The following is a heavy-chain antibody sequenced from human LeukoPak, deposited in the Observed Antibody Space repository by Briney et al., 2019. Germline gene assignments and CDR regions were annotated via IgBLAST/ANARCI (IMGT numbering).Heavy chain of an antibody. Sequence: PSETLSLTCAVYGGSFSGYYWSWIRQPPGKGLEWIGEINHSGSTNYNPSLKSRVTISVDTSKNQFSLKLSSVTAADTAVYYCARVRGYSSSWYPFFYFDYWGQGTLVTVSS. D-gene: IGHD6-13*01. CDR2: INHSGST. V-gene: IGHV4-34*01. CDR1: GGSFSGYY. J-gene: IGHJ4*02. CDR3: ARVRGYSSSWYPFFYFDY.